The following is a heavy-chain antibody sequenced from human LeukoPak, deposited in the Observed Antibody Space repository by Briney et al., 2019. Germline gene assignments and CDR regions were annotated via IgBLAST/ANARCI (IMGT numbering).Heavy chain of an antibody. CDR1: GFTFSSHG. V-gene: IGHV3-33*01. CDR3: ARGATIWYGMDV. CDR2: IWYDGGKK. J-gene: IGHJ6*02. Sequence: GGSLRLSCAASGFTFSSHGMHWVRQATGKGLEWVADIWYDGGKKYYADTVKGRLTISRDNSKNTLFLQMNSLRAEDTAVYYCARGATIWYGMDVWGQGTTVTVSS. D-gene: IGHD5-24*01.